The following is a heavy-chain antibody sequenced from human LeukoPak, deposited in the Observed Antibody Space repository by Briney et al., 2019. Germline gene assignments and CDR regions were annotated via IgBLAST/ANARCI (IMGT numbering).Heavy chain of an antibody. V-gene: IGHV4-61*02. D-gene: IGHD6-6*01. CDR3: ASSYGGHSSSSGDYYYMDV. Sequence: SETLSLTCTVSGGSISSGSYYWSWIRQPAGKGLEWIGRIYTSGSTNYNPSLKSRVTMSVDTSKNQFSLKLSSVTAADTAVYYCASSYGGHSSSSGDYYYMDVWGKGTTVTVSS. CDR2: IYTSGST. J-gene: IGHJ6*03. CDR1: GGSISSGSYY.